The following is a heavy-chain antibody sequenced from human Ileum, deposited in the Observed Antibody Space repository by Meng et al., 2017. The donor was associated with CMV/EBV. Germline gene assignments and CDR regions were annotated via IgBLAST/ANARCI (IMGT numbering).Heavy chain of an antibody. V-gene: IGHV3-7*01. CDR1: GFTFSSYW. Sequence: WAASGFTFSSYWMGWVRQAPRKGLEWVANIKQDGSEKYYVDSVKGRFTISRDNAKNSLYLQMNSLRAEDTAVYYCARWYSSSSGWFDPWGQGTLVTVSS. CDR3: ARWYSSSSGWFDP. J-gene: IGHJ5*02. CDR2: IKQDGSEK. D-gene: IGHD6-6*01.